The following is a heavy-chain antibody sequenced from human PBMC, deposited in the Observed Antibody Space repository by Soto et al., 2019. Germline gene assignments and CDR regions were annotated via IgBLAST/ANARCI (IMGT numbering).Heavy chain of an antibody. Sequence: QVQLQESGPGLVKPSETLSLTCTVSGGPISSDYWSWVRQPPGKGLEWIGYIYYSGSTNYNPSLKSRVTISVDTSKKQFSLKLSSVSAADTAVYYCARDRGDGDSGSYRMDVWGKGTTVTVSS. CDR3: ARDRGDGDSGSYRMDV. V-gene: IGHV4-59*01. J-gene: IGHJ6*04. CDR1: GGPISSDY. CDR2: IYYSGST. D-gene: IGHD3-10*01.